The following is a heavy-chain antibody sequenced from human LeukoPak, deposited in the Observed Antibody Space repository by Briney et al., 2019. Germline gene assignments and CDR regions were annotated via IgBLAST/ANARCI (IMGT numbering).Heavy chain of an antibody. CDR3: ARDTSPLLTYYYDSSGYSGISY. CDR1: GYTFTSYA. Sequence: ASVKASCKASGYTFTSYAMNWVRQAPGQGLEWMGWINTNTGNPTYAQGFTGRFVFSLDTSVSTAYLQISSLKAEDTAVYYCARDTSPLLTYYYDSSGYSGISYWGQGTLVTVSS. CDR2: INTNTGNP. J-gene: IGHJ4*02. V-gene: IGHV7-4-1*02. D-gene: IGHD3-22*01.